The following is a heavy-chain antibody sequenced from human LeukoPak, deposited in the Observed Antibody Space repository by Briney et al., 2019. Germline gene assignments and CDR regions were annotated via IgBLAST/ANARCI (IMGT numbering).Heavy chain of an antibody. D-gene: IGHD3-16*02. CDR2: IIPIFGTA. V-gene: IGHV1-69*05. Sequence: GASVKVSCKASGYTFTSYDINWVRQATGQGLEWMGGIIPIFGTANYAQKFQGRVTITTDESTSTAYMELSSLRSEDTAVYYCARTYYDYVWGSYRPGYFDYWGQGTLVTVSS. J-gene: IGHJ4*02. CDR1: GYTFTSYD. CDR3: ARTYYDYVWGSYRPGYFDY.